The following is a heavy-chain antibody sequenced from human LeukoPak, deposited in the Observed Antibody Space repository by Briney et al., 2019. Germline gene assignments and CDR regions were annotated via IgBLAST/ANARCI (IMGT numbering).Heavy chain of an antibody. CDR2: INPNSGGT. CDR1: GYTFTGYY. CDR3: AREQAVGDRHQKLFDY. J-gene: IGHJ4*02. Sequence: GASVKVSCKASGYTFTGYYMHWVRQAPGQGLEWMGWINPNSGGTNYAQKFQGRVTMTRDTSISTAYMDLSRLRSDDTAVYYCAREQAVGDRHQKLFDYWGQGTLVTVSS. D-gene: IGHD3-10*01. V-gene: IGHV1-2*02.